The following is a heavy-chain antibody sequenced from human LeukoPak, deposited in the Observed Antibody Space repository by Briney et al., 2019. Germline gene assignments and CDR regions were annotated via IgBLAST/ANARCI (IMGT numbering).Heavy chain of an antibody. CDR1: GVTFSSFA. CDR3: AKDITQSGTYGGPHNY. Sequence: GGSLRLSCAAPGVTFSSFAMSWVREAPGKGLEWVSSISGSGSRSYYADSVKGRFTISRENSKNTLYLQMNSLRAEDTAVYYCAKDITQSGTYGGPHNYWGQGTLVSVSS. CDR2: ISGSGSRS. V-gene: IGHV3-23*01. J-gene: IGHJ4*02. D-gene: IGHD1-26*01.